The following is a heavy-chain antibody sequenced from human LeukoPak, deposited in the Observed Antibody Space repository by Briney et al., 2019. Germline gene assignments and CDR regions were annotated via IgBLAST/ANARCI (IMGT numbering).Heavy chain of an antibody. CDR2: IYYSGST. D-gene: IGHD1-26*01. V-gene: IGHV4-59*01. CDR3: ARGGGSSRHFDY. J-gene: IGHJ4*02. Sequence: SETLSLTCTVSGGSIRSYYWSWIRQPPGKILEWIGYIYYSGSTSYNPSLKSRVTISVDTSKNQFSLKLSSVTAADTAVYYCARGGGSSRHFDYWGQGTLVTVSS. CDR1: GGSIRSYY.